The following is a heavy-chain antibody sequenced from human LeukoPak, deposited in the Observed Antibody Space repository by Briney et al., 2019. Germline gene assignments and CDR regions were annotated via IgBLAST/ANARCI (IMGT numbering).Heavy chain of an antibody. CDR1: XXSXA. CDR3: AAPTYYYDSSGFPPNDY. J-gene: IGHJ4*02. V-gene: IGHV1-58*01. CDR2: IVVXSGNT. Sequence: XXSXAVXXXRQARGQRLEWIGXIVVXSGNTNYAQKFQERVTITRDISTSTAYMELSSLRSEDTAVYYCAAPTYYYDSSGFPPNDYWGQGTLVTVSS. D-gene: IGHD3-22*01.